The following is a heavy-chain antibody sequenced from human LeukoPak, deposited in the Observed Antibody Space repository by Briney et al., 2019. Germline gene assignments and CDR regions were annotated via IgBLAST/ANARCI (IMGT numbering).Heavy chain of an antibody. V-gene: IGHV3-15*04. CDR1: GFSFSDAW. CDR3: TTYGSGRKFDY. CDR2: IESKTDGGTT. J-gene: IGHJ4*02. Sequence: PGGSLRLSCAVSGFSFSDAWMSWVRQTPGKGLEWVGRIESKTDGGTTDYAALVKGRFTISRDDSTNTLYLQMNSPKSEDTAVYYCTTYGSGRKFDYWGQGVLVTVSS. D-gene: IGHD3-10*01.